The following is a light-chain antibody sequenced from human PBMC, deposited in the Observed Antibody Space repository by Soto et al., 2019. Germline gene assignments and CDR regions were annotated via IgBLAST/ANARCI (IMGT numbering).Light chain of an antibody. CDR1: QGISND. Sequence: DIQMTQSPSSLSASVGDRVTITCRASQGISNDLGWYQQKPGKAPKLLIFAASSLQSVAPSRFSGSGSGTEFSLTISSLQPEDFATYYCLQHTNYPWTFGKGTKVEIK. CDR3: LQHTNYPWT. CDR2: AAS. V-gene: IGKV1-17*01. J-gene: IGKJ1*01.